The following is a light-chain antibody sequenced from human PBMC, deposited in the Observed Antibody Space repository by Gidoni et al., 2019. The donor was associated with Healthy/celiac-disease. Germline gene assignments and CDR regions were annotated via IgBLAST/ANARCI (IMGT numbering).Light chain of an antibody. Sequence: DIQMPQSPSTLSASVGDRVTITCRASQSISSWLAWYQQKPGKAPKLLIYKASSLESGVPSRFSGSGSGTEFTLTISSLQPDDFATYYCQQYNTQGTFGQGIQGGNQT. V-gene: IGKV1-5*03. CDR1: QSISSW. J-gene: IGKJ1*01. CDR3: QQYNTQGT. CDR2: KAS.